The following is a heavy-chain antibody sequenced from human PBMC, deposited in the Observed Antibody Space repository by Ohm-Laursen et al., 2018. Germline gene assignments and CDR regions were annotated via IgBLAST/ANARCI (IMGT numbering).Heavy chain of an antibody. CDR1: GFTFSTYA. J-gene: IGHJ5*02. V-gene: IGHV3-23*01. D-gene: IGHD1-26*01. CDR3: AKGSVSGHGRYNWFDP. Sequence: SLRLSCAASGFTFSTYAMIWVRQAPGKGLEWVSSISGSGGSTNYADSVKGRFTISRDNSKNTVFLQMNSLRAEDTAVYYCAKGSVSGHGRYNWFDPWGQGTLVTVSS. CDR2: ISGSGGST.